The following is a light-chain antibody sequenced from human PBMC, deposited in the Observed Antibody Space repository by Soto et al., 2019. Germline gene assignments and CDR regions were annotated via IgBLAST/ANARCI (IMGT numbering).Light chain of an antibody. J-gene: IGKJ2*01. Sequence: QMTQSPSSVSASVGDRVTITCRASQDIANSLAWYQQKPGKAPRLLVFVASSLQSGVPSRFSGGGFGTEFTLTISGLQPEDFASYFCQQTKSFPSTFGQGTRVEIK. CDR1: QDIANS. CDR2: VAS. CDR3: QQTKSFPST. V-gene: IGKV1-12*02.